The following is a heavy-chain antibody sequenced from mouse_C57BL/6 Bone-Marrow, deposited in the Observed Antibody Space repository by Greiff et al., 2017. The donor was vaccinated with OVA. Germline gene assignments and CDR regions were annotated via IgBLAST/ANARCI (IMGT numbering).Heavy chain of an antibody. Sequence: EVMLVESGGGLVKPGGSLKLSCAASGFTFSSYAMSWVRQTPEKRLEWVATISDGGSYTYYPDNVKGRFTISRDNAKNNLYLQMSHLKSEDTAMYYCARDKEGYDYDDYYAMDYWGQGTSVTVSS. CDR1: GFTFSSYA. CDR2: ISDGGSYT. CDR3: ARDKEGYDYDDYYAMDY. V-gene: IGHV5-4*01. D-gene: IGHD2-4*01. J-gene: IGHJ4*01.